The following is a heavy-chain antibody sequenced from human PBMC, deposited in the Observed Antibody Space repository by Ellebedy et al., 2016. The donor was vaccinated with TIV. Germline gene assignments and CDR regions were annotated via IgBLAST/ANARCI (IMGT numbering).Heavy chain of an antibody. CDR2: IIPILRKT. D-gene: IGHD3-22*01. CDR3: ARRVDLRHRSGYYRGDAFDI. V-gene: IGHV1-69*02. CDR1: GGTFSNYP. J-gene: IGHJ3*02. Sequence: SVKVSCXASGGTFSNYPINWVRQAPGQGLEWMGRIIPILRKTTYAQKFQGRLTVTADRSTGTVYMELRSLRSEDTAVYYCARRVDLRHRSGYYRGDAFDIWGQGTMVTVSS.